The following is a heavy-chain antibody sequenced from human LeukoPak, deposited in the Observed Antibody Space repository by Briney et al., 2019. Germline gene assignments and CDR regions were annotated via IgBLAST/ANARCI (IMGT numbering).Heavy chain of an antibody. Sequence: PGGSLRLSCAASGFTFSSYEMNWVRQAPGKGLEWVSYISSSGSTIYYADSVKGRFTISRDNSKNTLYLQMNSLRAEDTAVYYCARGDLHYSGSTRRGFDIWGQGTMDTVSS. CDR3: ARGDLHYSGSTRRGFDI. CDR1: GFTFSSYE. J-gene: IGHJ3*02. CDR2: ISSSGSTI. V-gene: IGHV3-48*03. D-gene: IGHD3-10*01.